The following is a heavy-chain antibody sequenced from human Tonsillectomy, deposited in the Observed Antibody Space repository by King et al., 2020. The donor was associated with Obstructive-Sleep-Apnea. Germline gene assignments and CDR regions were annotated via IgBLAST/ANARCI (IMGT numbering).Heavy chain of an antibody. CDR2: IRYDGKNK. V-gene: IGHV3-30*02. D-gene: IGHD3-9*01. CDR1: GFTFSSYG. Sequence: VQLVESGGGVVQPGGSQRLSCAASGFTFSSYGMHWVRQAPGKGLEWVAFIRYDGKNKYYAESVKGRFTISRDNSKNTLYLQMNSLRAEDTAVYYCAKKYYDILGGYYCYGMDAWGQGTTVTVSS. J-gene: IGHJ6*02. CDR3: AKKYYDILGGYYCYGMDA.